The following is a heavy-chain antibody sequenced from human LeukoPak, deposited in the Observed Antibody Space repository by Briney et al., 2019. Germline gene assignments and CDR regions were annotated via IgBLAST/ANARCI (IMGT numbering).Heavy chain of an antibody. CDR2: IYSSGNT. D-gene: IGHD3-3*01. J-gene: IGHJ6*03. Sequence: SETLSLTCTVSGGSISDYYWSWIRQPPGKGLEWIGYIYSSGNTNYNPSLKSRVTISVDTSKNQFSLKLSSVTAADTAVYYCARGRNSITIFGVVITAYYMDVWGKGTTVTVSS. CDR3: ARGRNSITIFGVVITAYYMDV. V-gene: IGHV4-59*01. CDR1: GGSISDYY.